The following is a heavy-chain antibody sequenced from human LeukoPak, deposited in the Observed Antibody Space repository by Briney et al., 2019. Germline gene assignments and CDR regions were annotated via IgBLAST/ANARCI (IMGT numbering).Heavy chain of an antibody. D-gene: IGHD3-22*01. V-gene: IGHV4-59*01. CDR1: GGSISSYY. CDR3: ARESGYYDSSGYYVRYFDL. CDR2: IYYSGST. J-gene: IGHJ2*01. Sequence: SETLSLTCTVSGGSISSYYWSWIRQPPGKGLEWIGYIYYSGSTNYNPSLKSRVTISVDTSKNQFSLKLSSVTAADTAVYYCARESGYYDSSGYYVRYFDLWGRGTLVTVSS.